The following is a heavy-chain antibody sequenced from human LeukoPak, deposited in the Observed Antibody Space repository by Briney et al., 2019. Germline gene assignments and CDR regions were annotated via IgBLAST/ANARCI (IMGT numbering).Heavy chain of an antibody. CDR1: GGSISSYY. CDR2: IYYSGST. V-gene: IGHV4-59*08. Sequence: PSETLSLTCTVSGGSISSYYWSWIRQPPGKGLEWIGYIYYSGSTNYKPSLKSRVTISVDTSKNQFSLKLSSVTAADTAVYYCARHMGLGYTYFYPYFDYWGQGTLVTVSS. CDR3: ARHMGLGYTYFYPYFDY. D-gene: IGHD1-1*01. J-gene: IGHJ4*01.